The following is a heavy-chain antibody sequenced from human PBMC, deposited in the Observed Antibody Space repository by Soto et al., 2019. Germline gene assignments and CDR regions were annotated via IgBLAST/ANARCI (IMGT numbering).Heavy chain of an antibody. CDR3: ARDDARASYYYYGMDV. Sequence: QVQLVESGGGLVKPGGSLRLSCAASGFTFSDYYMSWIRQAPGKGLEWVSYISSSGSTIYYADSVKGRFTISRDNAKNPLYLQMNSLRAEDTAVYYCARDDARASYYYYGMDVWGQGTTVTVSS. CDR1: GFTFSDYY. V-gene: IGHV3-11*01. J-gene: IGHJ6*02. CDR2: ISSSGSTI.